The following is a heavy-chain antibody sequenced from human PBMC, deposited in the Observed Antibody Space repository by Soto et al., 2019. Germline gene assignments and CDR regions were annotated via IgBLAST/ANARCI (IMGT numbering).Heavy chain of an antibody. J-gene: IGHJ5*02. CDR1: GGSISSGDYY. D-gene: IGHD3-22*01. V-gene: IGHV4-30-4*01. Sequence: QVQLQESGPGLVKPSQTLSLTCTVSGGSISSGDYYWSWIRQPPGKGLEWIGYIYYSGSTYYNPSLKSRVTISVDTSKNQCSLKLSSVTAADTAVYYCARDTELADSSGPFDPWGQGTLVTVSS. CDR3: ARDTELADSSGPFDP. CDR2: IYYSGST.